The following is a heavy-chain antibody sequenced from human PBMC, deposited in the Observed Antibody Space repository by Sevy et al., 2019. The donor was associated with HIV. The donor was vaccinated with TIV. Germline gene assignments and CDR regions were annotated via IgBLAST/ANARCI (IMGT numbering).Heavy chain of an antibody. CDR2: IGTAGDT. J-gene: IGHJ4*02. CDR1: GFTFSSYD. V-gene: IGHV3-13*01. Sequence: GGSLRLSCAASGFTFSSYDMHWVRQATGKGLEWVSAIGTAGDTYYPGSVKGRFTISRENAKNSLYLQMNSLRVGDTAVYYCARAHSSGWYDYWGQGTLVTVSS. D-gene: IGHD6-19*01. CDR3: ARAHSSGWYDY.